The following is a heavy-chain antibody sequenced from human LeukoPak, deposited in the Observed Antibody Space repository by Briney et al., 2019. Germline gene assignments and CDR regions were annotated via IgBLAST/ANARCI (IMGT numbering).Heavy chain of an antibody. Sequence: SGGSLRLSCAASGLTGSHNYVSWVRQAPGKGLEWVSAIHTSGDTCYADSVKGRFTISRDTSKNTLYLQINSLRVEDMAVYYCIVFGDSNHWGQGTLVTVSS. CDR2: IHTSGDT. V-gene: IGHV3-53*01. J-gene: IGHJ5*02. CDR1: GLTGSHNY. CDR3: IVFGDSNH. D-gene: IGHD4-17*01.